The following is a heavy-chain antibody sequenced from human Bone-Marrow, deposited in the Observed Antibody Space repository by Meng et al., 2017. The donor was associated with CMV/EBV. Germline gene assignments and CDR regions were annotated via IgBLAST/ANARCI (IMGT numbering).Heavy chain of an antibody. V-gene: IGHV3-11*01. D-gene: IGHD2-2*01. J-gene: IGHJ5*02. Sequence: LSLTCTGSGGSISSSSYYWRWIRQPPGKGLEWASYISSSGSTIYYADSVKGRFTISRDNVKNSLDLQMNSLRAEDTAVYYCARDLLECNSTSCQAAFDPWGQGTLVTVSS. CDR1: GGSISSSSYY. CDR3: ARDLLECNSTSCQAAFDP. CDR2: ISSSGSTI.